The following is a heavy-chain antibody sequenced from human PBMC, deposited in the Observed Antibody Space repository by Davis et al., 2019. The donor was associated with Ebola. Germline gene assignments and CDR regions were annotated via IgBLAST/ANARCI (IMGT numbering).Heavy chain of an antibody. CDR3: ATTPQYSSGQNKPFDY. D-gene: IGHD6-19*01. CDR1: GFSFSSYD. V-gene: IGHV3-30*03. J-gene: IGHJ4*02. Sequence: GESLKISCAASGFSFSSYDMHWVRQAPGKGLEWVAVISYDGSNKYYADSVKGRFTVSRDNSKYTLYLQMNSLRAEDTAVYYCATTPQYSSGQNKPFDYWGQGTLVTVSS. CDR2: ISYDGSNK.